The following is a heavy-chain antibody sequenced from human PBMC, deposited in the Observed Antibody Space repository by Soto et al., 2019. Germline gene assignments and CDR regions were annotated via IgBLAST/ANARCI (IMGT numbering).Heavy chain of an antibody. CDR1: GFSFNTRGVG. CDR2: IYWDGDR. Sequence: QITLKESGPPLMNPTQTLALTCTFSGFSFNTRGVGVAWIRQPPGKTLEWLAVIYWDGDRRYSPSLADRLSITKDMSTKQVVLTLSNVDPVDTGTYYCAHLVPGPLSFAYWGQGALVTVSS. D-gene: IGHD6-19*01. CDR3: AHLVPGPLSFAY. J-gene: IGHJ4*02. V-gene: IGHV2-5*02.